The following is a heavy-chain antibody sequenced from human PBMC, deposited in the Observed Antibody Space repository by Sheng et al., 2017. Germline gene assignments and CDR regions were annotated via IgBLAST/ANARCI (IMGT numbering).Heavy chain of an antibody. CDR3: ARDKAATILTYYYYYMDV. CDR1: GGTFSSYA. D-gene: IGHD6-25*01. V-gene: IGHV1-69*10. J-gene: IGHJ6*03. CDR2: IIPILGIA. Sequence: QVQLVQSGAEVKKPGSSVKVSCKASGGTFSSYAISWVRQAPGQGLEWMGGIIPILGIANYAQKFQGRVTITADKSTSTAYMELSSLRSEDTAVYYCARDKAATILTYYYYYMDVWGQGTTVTVSS.